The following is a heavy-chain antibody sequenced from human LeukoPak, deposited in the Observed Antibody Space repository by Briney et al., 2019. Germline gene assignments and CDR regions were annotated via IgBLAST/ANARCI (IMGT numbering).Heavy chain of an antibody. CDR1: GYTFTGYY. V-gene: IGHV1-2*02. CDR3: AKNVWFGESSDAFDI. J-gene: IGHJ3*02. CDR2: INPNSDGT. Sequence: ASVKVSCKASGYTFTGYYMHWVRQAPGQGLEWMGWINPNSDGTNSAQKFQGRVTMTRDTSISTAYMELSRLRSDDTAVYYCAKNVWFGESSDAFDIWGQGTMVTVSS. D-gene: IGHD3-10*01.